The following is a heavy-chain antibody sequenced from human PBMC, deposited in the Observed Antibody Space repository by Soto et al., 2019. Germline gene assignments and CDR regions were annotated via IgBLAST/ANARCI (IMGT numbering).Heavy chain of an antibody. CDR1: GFSFGDSA. J-gene: IGHJ6*02. CDR2: IVVVNGNT. D-gene: IGHD2-8*01. Sequence: ELVQSGPEAREPGTSVKVSCRASGFSFGDSAVQWVRQGRGQRLEWIGWIVVVNGNTNYAPRFEGRFTLTRDASTSTSHMELTSLSSDDTAVYFCAVTDLPFRPLTEPTENGMDVCGQGTTVTVSS. CDR3: AVTDLPFRPLTEPTENGMDV. V-gene: IGHV1-58*01.